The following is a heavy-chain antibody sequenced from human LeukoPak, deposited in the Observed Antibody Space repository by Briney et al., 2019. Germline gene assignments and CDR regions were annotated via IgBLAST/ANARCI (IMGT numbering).Heavy chain of an antibody. CDR3: AREYSSSWYERMLDY. Sequence: GASAKVSCKATGYTFTGYYMHWVRQAPGQGLEWMGRINPNSGGTNYAQKFQGRVTMTRDTSISTAYMELSRLRSDDTAVYYCAREYSSSWYERMLDYWGQGTLVTVSS. D-gene: IGHD6-13*01. CDR2: INPNSGGT. CDR1: GYTFTGYY. V-gene: IGHV1-2*06. J-gene: IGHJ4*02.